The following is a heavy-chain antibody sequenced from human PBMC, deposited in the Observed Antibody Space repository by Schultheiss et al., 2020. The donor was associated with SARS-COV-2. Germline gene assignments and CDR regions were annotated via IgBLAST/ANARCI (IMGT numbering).Heavy chain of an antibody. CDR2: LSGSGGDT. D-gene: IGHD3-22*01. CDR1: GFTFSSYA. V-gene: IGHV3-23*01. Sequence: GESLKISCAASGFTFSSYAMSWVRQAPGKGLEWVSVLSGSGGDTYYADSVRGRFTISRDISQNTLYLQMNSLRAEDTAVYYCARNYDSSGYHYPFDYWGQGTLVTVSS. CDR3: ARNYDSSGYHYPFDY. J-gene: IGHJ4*02.